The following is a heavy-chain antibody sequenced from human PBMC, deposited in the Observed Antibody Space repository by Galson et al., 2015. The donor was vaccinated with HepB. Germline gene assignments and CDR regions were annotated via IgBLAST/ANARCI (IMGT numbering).Heavy chain of an antibody. CDR2: IIPIFGTA. D-gene: IGHD3-22*01. CDR3: ARVGEGYYYDSSGYYYGFDY. V-gene: IGHV1-69*06. Sequence: SGAEVKKPGESLKISCKASGGTFSSYAISWVRQAPGQGLEWMGGIIPIFGTANYAQKFQGRVTITADKSTSTAYMELSSLRSEDTAVYYCARVGEGYYYDSSGYYYGFDYWGQGTLVTVSS. J-gene: IGHJ4*02. CDR1: GGTFSSYA.